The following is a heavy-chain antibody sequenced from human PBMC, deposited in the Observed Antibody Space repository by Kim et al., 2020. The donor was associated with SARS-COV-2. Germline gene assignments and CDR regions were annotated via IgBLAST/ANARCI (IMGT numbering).Heavy chain of an antibody. D-gene: IGHD3-22*01. CDR3: ARFTANNYYDSSGYGY. J-gene: IGHJ4*02. V-gene: IGHV1-69*04. Sequence: SVKVSCKASGGTFSSYAISWVRQAPGQGLEWMGRIIPILGIANYAQKFQGRVTITADKSTSTAYMELSSLRSEDTAVYYCARFTANNYYDSSGYGYWGQGTLVTVSS. CDR1: GGTFSSYA. CDR2: IIPILGIA.